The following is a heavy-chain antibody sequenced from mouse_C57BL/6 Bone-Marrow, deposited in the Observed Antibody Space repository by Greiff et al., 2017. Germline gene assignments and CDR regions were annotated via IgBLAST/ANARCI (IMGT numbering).Heavy chain of an antibody. CDR2: IDPSDSYT. CDR1: GYTFTSYW. CDR3: AREGYDSWFAY. J-gene: IGHJ3*01. D-gene: IGHD2-4*01. V-gene: IGHV1-69*01. Sequence: QVQLQQPGAELVMPGASVKLSCKASGYTFTSYWMHWVKQRPGQGLEWIGEIDPSDSYTNYNQKFKGKSTLTVDKSSSTAYMRLSSLTSEDSAVYYCAREGYDSWFAYWGQGTLVTVSA.